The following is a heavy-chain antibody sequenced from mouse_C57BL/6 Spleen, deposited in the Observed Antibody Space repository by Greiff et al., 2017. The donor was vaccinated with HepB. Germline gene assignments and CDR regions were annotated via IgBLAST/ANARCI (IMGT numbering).Heavy chain of an antibody. Sequence: VQLQQSDAELVKPGASVQISCKVSGYTFPDNTIHWMKQRPEQGLEWIGYLYPRDGSTKYNEKFKGKAKLTADKSSSTAYMQLNSLTSADSAVYFGARRDYDVNFDYWGQGTTLTVSS. D-gene: IGHD2-4*01. CDR2: LYPRDGST. J-gene: IGHJ2*01. CDR3: ARRDYDVNFDY. V-gene: IGHV1-78*01. CDR1: GYTFPDNT.